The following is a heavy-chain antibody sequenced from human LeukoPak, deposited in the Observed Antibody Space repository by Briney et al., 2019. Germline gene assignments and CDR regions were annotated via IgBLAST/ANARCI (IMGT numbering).Heavy chain of an antibody. CDR3: SRESGPFSPFGH. D-gene: IGHD1-26*01. J-gene: IGHJ4*02. Sequence: KPSDTLSLTCGVSGGSITSTNSWCCVRQPPGQGLEWIGEISLSGYTVFNPSLRSLVTMSLDESKNHLSLNLASVTAADTAVYYCSRESGPFSPFGHWGQGILVTVTS. V-gene: IGHV4/OR15-8*02. CDR1: GGSITSTNS. CDR2: ISLSGYT.